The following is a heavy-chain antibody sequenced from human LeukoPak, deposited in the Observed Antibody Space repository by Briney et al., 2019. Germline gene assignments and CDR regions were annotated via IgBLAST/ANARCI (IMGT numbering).Heavy chain of an antibody. J-gene: IGHJ4*02. CDR2: INSNGGRT. D-gene: IGHD6-19*01. CDR1: GFTFSSFA. CDR3: AKYSGGWYNDY. Sequence: GGSLRLSCAASGFTFSSFAMSWVRQAPGKGLEWVSTINSNGGRTFYADSVKGRCTISRDDSKNTVYLQMDSLRAEDTAVYYCAKYSGGWYNDYWGQGTLVTVSS. V-gene: IGHV3-23*01.